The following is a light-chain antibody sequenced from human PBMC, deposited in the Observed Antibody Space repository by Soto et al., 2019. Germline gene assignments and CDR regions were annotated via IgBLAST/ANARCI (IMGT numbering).Light chain of an antibody. CDR3: QQYERYPLT. J-gene: IGKJ4*01. CDR2: SAS. Sequence: DIQMTQSPSNLSASVGDSVIITCRASQSVSGWLAWYRQKPGKAPELLIYSASTLETGVPSRFSGSGSGTDFTLTVSSLQREDFATYYCQQYERYPLTFGGGTKVEIK. V-gene: IGKV1-5*03. CDR1: QSVSGW.